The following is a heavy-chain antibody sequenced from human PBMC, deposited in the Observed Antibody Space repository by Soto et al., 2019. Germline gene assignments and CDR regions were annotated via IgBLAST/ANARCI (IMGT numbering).Heavy chain of an antibody. CDR1: GASISSYS. CDR2: IYYSGST. J-gene: IGHJ5*02. V-gene: IGHV4-59*01. D-gene: IGHD6-19*01. Sequence: PSETLSLTCTVSGASISSYSWSWIRQPPGKGLEWIGYIYYSGSTNYNPSLKSRLTISVDTSKNQFSLKLSSLTAADTAVYYCARDSNTSGWHAGFDPWGQGTLATVPS. CDR3: ARDSNTSGWHAGFDP.